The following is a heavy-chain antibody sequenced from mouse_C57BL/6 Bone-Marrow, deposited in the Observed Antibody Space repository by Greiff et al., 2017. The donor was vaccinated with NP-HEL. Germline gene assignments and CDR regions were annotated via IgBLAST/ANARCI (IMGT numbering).Heavy chain of an antibody. J-gene: IGHJ2*01. D-gene: IGHD2-3*01. CDR3: ARWLLHDY. CDR2: INPSTGGT. Sequence: EVQLQQSGPELVKPGASVKISCKASGYSFTGYYMNWVKQSPEKSLEWIGEINPSTGGTTYNQKFKAKATLTVDKSSSTAYMQLKSLTSEDSAVYYCARWLLHDYWGQGTTLTVAS. V-gene: IGHV1-42*01. CDR1: GYSFTGYY.